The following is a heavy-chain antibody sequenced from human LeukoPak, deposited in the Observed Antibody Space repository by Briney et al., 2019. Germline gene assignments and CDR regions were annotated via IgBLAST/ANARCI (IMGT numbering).Heavy chain of an antibody. CDR3: ARGPLGRYCSGGSCYPGGY. CDR1: GFTFSSYA. Sequence: GGSLRLSCAASGFTFSSYAMHWVRQAPGKGLEWVAVISYDGSNKYYADSVKGRLTISRDNSKNTLYLQMNSLRAEDTVVYYCARGPLGRYCSGGSCYPGGYWGQGTLVTVSS. V-gene: IGHV3-30-3*01. CDR2: ISYDGSNK. D-gene: IGHD2-15*01. J-gene: IGHJ4*02.